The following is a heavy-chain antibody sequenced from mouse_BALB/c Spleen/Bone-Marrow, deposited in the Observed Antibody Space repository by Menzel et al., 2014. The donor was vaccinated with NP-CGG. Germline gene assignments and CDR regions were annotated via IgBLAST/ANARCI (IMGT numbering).Heavy chain of an antibody. V-gene: IGHV5-4*02. Sequence: EVKLEESGGGLVKPGGSLKLSCAASGFTFSDYYMYWVRQTPEKRLEWVATISDGGSYTFYPDSVEGRFTISRDNAKNNLYLQMSSLKSEDTAMYYCARDGDYTYAWLAYWGQGTLVTVSA. CDR3: ARDGDYTYAWLAY. CDR1: GFTFSDYY. CDR2: ISDGGSYT. D-gene: IGHD2-14*01. J-gene: IGHJ3*01.